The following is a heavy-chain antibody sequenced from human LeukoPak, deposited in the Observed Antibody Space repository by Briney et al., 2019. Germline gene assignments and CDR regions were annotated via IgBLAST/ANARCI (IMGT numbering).Heavy chain of an antibody. V-gene: IGHV3-30*02. CDR2: IRYDGINK. D-gene: IGHD5-18*01. CDR3: ARGVDTAELRALFFHY. J-gene: IGHJ4*02. Sequence: GGSLRLSCAASGFTFSDYGMHWVRQAPGKGLEWVACIRYDGINKYYADSVQGRFSISRDNSKNTLYLDMNSLRAEDTAVYYCARGVDTAELRALFFHYWGQGTLVTVSS. CDR1: GFTFSDYG.